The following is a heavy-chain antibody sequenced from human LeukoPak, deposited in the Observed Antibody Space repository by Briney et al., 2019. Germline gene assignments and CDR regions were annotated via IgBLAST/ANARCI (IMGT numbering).Heavy chain of an antibody. Sequence: GGSLRLSCGASGFTFTDYFMRWGRQAPGKGLEWVASIKHNGGEKYYVESVKGRFTISRGNAKNSLYLEMSSLRVEDTAVYYCARDRGWRSSGYYLYHFDYWGQGTLVTFAS. CDR3: ARDRGWRSSGYYLYHFDY. CDR2: IKHNGGEK. CDR1: GFTFTDYF. V-gene: IGHV3-7*01. D-gene: IGHD3-22*01. J-gene: IGHJ4*02.